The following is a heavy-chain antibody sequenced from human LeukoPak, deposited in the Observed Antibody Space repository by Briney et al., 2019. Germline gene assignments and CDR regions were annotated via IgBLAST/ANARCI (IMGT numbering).Heavy chain of an antibody. CDR1: GGSISSGGYS. D-gene: IGHD4-17*01. CDR3: ARFTVTTDDAFDT. J-gene: IGHJ3*02. Sequence: SETLSLTCAVSGGSISSGGYSWSWIRQPPGKGLEWIGYIYHSGSTYYNPSLKSRVTISVDRSKNQFSLKLSSVTAADTAVYYCARFTVTTDDAFDTWGQGTMVTVSS. V-gene: IGHV4-30-2*01. CDR2: IYHSGST.